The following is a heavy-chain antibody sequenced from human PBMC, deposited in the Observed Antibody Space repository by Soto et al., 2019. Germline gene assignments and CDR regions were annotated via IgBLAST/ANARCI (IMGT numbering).Heavy chain of an antibody. J-gene: IGHJ4*02. D-gene: IGHD2-21*01. Sequence: SETLSRTCTVSCGSISGSYWSWIRQTPWKVLEWFVYIHYSGSTNYNPSLKSRVTMSVDSAKNQFSLQLSSVTDADTAVYFCTKYRRTDAEAYSFDYWGQGAMVTVSS. CDR1: CGSISGSY. CDR2: IHYSGST. V-gene: IGHV4-59*01. CDR3: TKYRRTDAEAYSFDY.